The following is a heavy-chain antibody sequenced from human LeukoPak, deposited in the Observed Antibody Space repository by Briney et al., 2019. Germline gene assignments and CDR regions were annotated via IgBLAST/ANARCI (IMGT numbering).Heavy chain of an antibody. V-gene: IGHV4-59*12. CDR3: AAREGYCSSTSCYTFGVGYFDY. Sequence: PSETLSLTCTVSGGSISSYYWSWIRQPPVKGLKWIGYIYYSGSTNYNPSLKSRVTISVDTSKNQFSLKLSSVTAADTAVYYCAAREGYCSSTSCYTFGVGYFDYWGQGTLVTVSS. CDR2: IYYSGST. D-gene: IGHD2-2*02. J-gene: IGHJ4*02. CDR1: GGSISSYY.